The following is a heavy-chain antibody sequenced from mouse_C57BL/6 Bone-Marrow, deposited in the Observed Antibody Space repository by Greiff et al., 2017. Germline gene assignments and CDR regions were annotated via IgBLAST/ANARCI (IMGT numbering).Heavy chain of an antibody. V-gene: IGHV5-4*01. J-gene: IGHJ2*01. CDR2: ISDGGSYT. CDR1: GFTFSSYA. D-gene: IGHD1-1*01. CDR3: ARDITTVRNY. Sequence: DVQLVESGGGLVKPGGSLKLSCAASGFTFSSYAMSWVRQTPEKRLEWVATISDGGSYTYYPDNVKGRFTISRDNAKNNLYLQMSHLKSEDTAMYYCARDITTVRNYWGQGTTLTVSS.